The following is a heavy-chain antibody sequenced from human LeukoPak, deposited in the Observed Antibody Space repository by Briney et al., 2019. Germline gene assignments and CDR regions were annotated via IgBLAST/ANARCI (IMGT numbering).Heavy chain of an antibody. D-gene: IGHD1-14*01. CDR2: ISTSTGTP. CDR1: GYILSTKT. CDR3: ARGPGPPDL. J-gene: IGHJ5*02. Sequence: ASVKVSCKAPGYILSTKTINWMRQAPGQGPEWMGWISTSTGTPTYAQGFTGRFVFSLDTAVGTAFLQITNLQADDTAVYYCARGPGPPDLWGQGTLVTVSS. V-gene: IGHV7-4-1*02.